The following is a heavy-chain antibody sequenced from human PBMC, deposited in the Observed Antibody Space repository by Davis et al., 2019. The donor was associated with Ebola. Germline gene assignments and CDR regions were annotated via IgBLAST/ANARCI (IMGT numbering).Heavy chain of an antibody. CDR3: ARQDWNYGIHYGMDV. CDR1: GYSFTSYW. CDR2: IYPGDSDT. J-gene: IGHJ6*02. V-gene: IGHV5-51*01. Sequence: GESLKISCKGSGYSFTSYWIGWVRQMPGKGLEWMGIIYPGDSDTRYSPSFQGQVTISADKSISTAYLQWSSLKASDTAMYYCARQDWNYGIHYGMDVWGQGTTVTVSS. D-gene: IGHD1-7*01.